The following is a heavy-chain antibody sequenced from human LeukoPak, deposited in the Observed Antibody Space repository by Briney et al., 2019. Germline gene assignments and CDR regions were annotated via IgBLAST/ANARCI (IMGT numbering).Heavy chain of an antibody. J-gene: IGHJ4*02. CDR2: INHSGST. CDR3: ARGKTFDY. Sequence: KASETLSLTCAVYGGSFSGYYWSWIRQPPEKGLEWIGEINHSGSTNYNPSLKSRVTISVDTSKNQFSLKLSSVTAADTAVYYCARGKTFDYWGQGTLVTVSS. CDR1: GGSFSGYY. V-gene: IGHV4-34*01.